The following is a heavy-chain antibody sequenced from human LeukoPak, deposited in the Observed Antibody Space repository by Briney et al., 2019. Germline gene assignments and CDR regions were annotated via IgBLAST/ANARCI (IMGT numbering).Heavy chain of an antibody. D-gene: IGHD5-24*01. J-gene: IGHJ5*02. Sequence: GGSLRLSCAGSGFTFSNSGMHWVRQAPGKGLEWVAVISDDGSDKHYTDSVKGRFTISRDNSKNTLYLQMNSLSPEDTAVYYCAKAPGRDGYNYGWFDPWGQGTLVTVSS. CDR1: GFTFSNSG. V-gene: IGHV3-30*18. CDR2: ISDDGSDK. CDR3: AKAPGRDGYNYGWFDP.